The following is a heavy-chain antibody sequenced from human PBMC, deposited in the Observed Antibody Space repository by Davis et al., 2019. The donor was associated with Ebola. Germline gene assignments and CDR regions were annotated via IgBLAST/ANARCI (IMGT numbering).Heavy chain of an antibody. CDR1: AGSFSGYY. V-gene: IGHV4-34*01. J-gene: IGHJ4*02. D-gene: IGHD3-10*01. CDR3: ARGRSYYYGSGTYWGY. CDR2: INHSGST. Sequence: SQPLSLTCSVYAGSFSGYYWSWIRQPPGKGLEWIGEINHSGSTNYNPSLKSRVTISVDTSKNQFSLKLSSVTAADTAVYYCARGRSYYYGSGTYWGYWGQGTLVTVSS.